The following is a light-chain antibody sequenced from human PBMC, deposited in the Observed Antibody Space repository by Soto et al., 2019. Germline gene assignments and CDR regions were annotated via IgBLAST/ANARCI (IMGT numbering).Light chain of an antibody. CDR3: QQYNNWPLT. J-gene: IGKJ4*01. V-gene: IGKV3-15*01. Sequence: EIVMTQSPATLSVSPGERATRSCRASQSVSSNLAWYQPKPGQAPRRLIYGASSRATGIAARFSCSGSGTEFTLTISSLQSEDFAFYYCQQYNNWPLTFGGGTKVEIK. CDR2: GAS. CDR1: QSVSSN.